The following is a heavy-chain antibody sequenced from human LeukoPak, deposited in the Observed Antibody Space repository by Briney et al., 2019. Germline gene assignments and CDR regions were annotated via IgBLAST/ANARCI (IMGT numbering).Heavy chain of an antibody. J-gene: IGHJ4*02. V-gene: IGHV4-30-2*01. CDR1: GGSISSGGYY. D-gene: IGHD2-2*01. CDR2: IYHSGST. CDR3: ARGVSYCSSTSCFFPR. Sequence: SETLSLTCTVSGGSISSGGYYWSWIRQPPGKGLEWIGYIYHSGSTYYNPSLKSRVTISVDRSKNQFSLKLNSVTAADTAVYYCARGVSYCSSTSCFFPRWGQGTLVTVSS.